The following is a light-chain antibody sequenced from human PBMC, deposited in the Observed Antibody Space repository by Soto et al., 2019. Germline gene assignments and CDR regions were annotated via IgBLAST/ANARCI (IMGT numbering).Light chain of an antibody. CDR3: SSFASNNIML. J-gene: IGLJ2*01. CDR1: SSDVGGYNY. V-gene: IGLV2-8*01. Sequence: QSALAQPPSASGTPGQSVTISCTGTSSDVGGYNYVSWYQQHPGKAPNLMIYDVSKRPSGVPDRFSGSKAGNTASLTVAGLQAEDEADYYCSSFASNNIMLFGGGTKLTVL. CDR2: DVS.